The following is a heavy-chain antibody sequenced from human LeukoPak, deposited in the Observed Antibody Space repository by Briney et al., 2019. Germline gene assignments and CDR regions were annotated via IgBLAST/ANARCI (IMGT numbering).Heavy chain of an antibody. CDR3: ARHLYSYGYSGPHYGMDV. J-gene: IGHJ6*02. V-gene: IGHV3-66*04. CDR2: IYSGGST. D-gene: IGHD5-18*01. Sequence: GGSLRLSCAASGFTVSSNYMSWVRQAPGKGLEWASVIYSGGSTYYADSVKGRFTISRDNSKNTLYLQMNSLRAEDTAVYSCARHLYSYGYSGPHYGMDVWGQGTTVTVSS. CDR1: GFTVSSNY.